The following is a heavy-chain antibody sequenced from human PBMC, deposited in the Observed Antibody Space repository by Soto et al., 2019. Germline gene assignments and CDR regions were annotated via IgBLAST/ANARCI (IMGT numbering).Heavy chain of an antibody. Sequence: ESLKISCKGSGYSFTSYWIGWVRQMPGKGLEWMGIIYPGDSDTRYSPSFQGQVTISADKSISTAYLQWSSLKASDTAMYYCARVPPYYYDSSGYGYFDYWGQGTLVTVSS. J-gene: IGHJ4*02. CDR1: GYSFTSYW. CDR2: IYPGDSDT. V-gene: IGHV5-51*01. CDR3: ARVPPYYYDSSGYGYFDY. D-gene: IGHD3-22*01.